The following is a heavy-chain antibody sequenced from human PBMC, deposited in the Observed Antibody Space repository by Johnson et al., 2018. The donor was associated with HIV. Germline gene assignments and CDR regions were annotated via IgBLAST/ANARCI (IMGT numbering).Heavy chain of an antibody. Sequence: VQLVESRGVLLQPGGSLRLSCAASGFTVSSNEMSWVRQAPGKGLEWVSSISGGSTYYADSVKGRFTISRDNSKNTLYLQMNSLRAEDTAVYYCARVRRSGTYYVDAFDIWGQGTMVTVSS. D-gene: IGHD1-26*01. CDR3: ARVRRSGTYYVDAFDI. J-gene: IGHJ3*02. CDR2: ISGGST. V-gene: IGHV3-38-3*01. CDR1: GFTVSSNE.